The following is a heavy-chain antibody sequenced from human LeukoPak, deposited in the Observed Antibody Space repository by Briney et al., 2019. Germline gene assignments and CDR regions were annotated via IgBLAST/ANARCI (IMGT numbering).Heavy chain of an antibody. CDR2: IYTSGST. Sequence: SETLSLTCIVSGGSISSGSYYWSWIRQPAGKGLEWIGRIYTSGSTNYNPSLKSRVTISVDTSKNQFSLKLSSVTAADTAVYYCAREGRYCSSTSCYNWFDPWGQGTLVTVSS. J-gene: IGHJ5*02. CDR1: GGSISSGSYY. CDR3: AREGRYCSSTSCYNWFDP. D-gene: IGHD2-2*01. V-gene: IGHV4-61*02.